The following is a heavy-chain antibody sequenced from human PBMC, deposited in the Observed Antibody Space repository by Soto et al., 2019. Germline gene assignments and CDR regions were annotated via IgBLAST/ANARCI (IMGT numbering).Heavy chain of an antibody. D-gene: IGHD3-22*01. Sequence: GSPKVSWEPSEHTFTCYEMHWARQAPGQGLEWMGWINPNSGGTNYAQKFLGRATTTVDDSTSTAYMELSSLRSEDTAVYYCARDRVHPYDKYTWFDPWSEETLATVSS. CDR3: ARDRVHPYDKYTWFDP. V-gene: IGHV1-2*02. CDR2: INPNSGGT. CDR1: EHTFTCYE. J-gene: IGHJ5*02.